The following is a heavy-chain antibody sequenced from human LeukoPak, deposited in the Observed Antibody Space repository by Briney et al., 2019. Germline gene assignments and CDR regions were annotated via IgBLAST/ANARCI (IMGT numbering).Heavy chain of an antibody. CDR3: ARVTFGVGVDY. CDR2: IYYSGST. Sequence: SETLSLACTVSGGSISSGGYSWSWIRQPPGKGLEWIGYIYYSGSTYYNPSLKSRVTISVDTSKNQFSLKLSSVTAADMAVYYSARVTFGVGVDYWGQGTLVTVSS. V-gene: IGHV4-30-4*07. D-gene: IGHD3-3*01. CDR1: GGSISSGGYS. J-gene: IGHJ4*02.